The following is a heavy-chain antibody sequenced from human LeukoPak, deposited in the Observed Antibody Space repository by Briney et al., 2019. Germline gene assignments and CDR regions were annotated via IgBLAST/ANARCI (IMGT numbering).Heavy chain of an antibody. CDR1: GFTFSSYS. CDR3: ARDLNSGYQLGGYNWFDP. Sequence: GGSLRLSCAASGFTFSSYSMNWVRQAPGKGLEWVSSISSSSSYIYYADSVEGRFTISRDNAKNSLYLQMNSLRAEDTAVYYCARDLNSGYQLGGYNWFDPWGQGTLVTVSS. D-gene: IGHD5-12*01. CDR2: ISSSSSYI. J-gene: IGHJ5*02. V-gene: IGHV3-21*01.